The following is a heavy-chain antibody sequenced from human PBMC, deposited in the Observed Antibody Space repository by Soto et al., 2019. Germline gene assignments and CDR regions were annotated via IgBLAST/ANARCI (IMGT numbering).Heavy chain of an antibody. V-gene: IGHV4-30-2*01. CDR2: IYHSGST. D-gene: IGHD4-17*01. CDR3: ARDNDYGDYFDY. CDR1: GGSISSGGYS. Sequence: SETLSLTCAVSGGSISSGGYSWSWIRQPPGKGLEWIGYIYHSGSTYYNPSLKSRVTISVDRSKNQFSLKLSSVTAADTAVYNCARDNDYGDYFDYWGQGALVTVSS. J-gene: IGHJ4*02.